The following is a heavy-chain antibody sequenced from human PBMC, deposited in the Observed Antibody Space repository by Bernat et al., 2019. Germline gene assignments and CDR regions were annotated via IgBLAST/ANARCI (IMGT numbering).Heavy chain of an antibody. CDR2: IYYSGST. CDR3: ARYSSGWYLNWFDP. Sequence: QVQLQESGPGLVKPSETLSLTCTVSGGSTSSDDWSWIRQPPGKGLEWSGYIYYSGSTNYNPALKSRVTISVDTSKNQFSLKLSSVTAADTAVYYCARYSSGWYLNWFDPWGQGTLVTVSS. CDR1: GGSTSSDD. J-gene: IGHJ5*02. D-gene: IGHD6-19*01. V-gene: IGHV4-59*01.